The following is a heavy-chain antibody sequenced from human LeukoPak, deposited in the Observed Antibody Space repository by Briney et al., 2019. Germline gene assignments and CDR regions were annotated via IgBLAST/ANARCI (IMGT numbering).Heavy chain of an antibody. CDR3: ARHNFWSGPFDY. D-gene: IGHD3-3*01. Sequence: LGASVKVSCKASEGTFSSYAISWVRQAPGQGLEWMGGIIPIFGTANYAQKFQGRVTITTDESTSTAYMELSSLRSEDTAVYYCARHNFWSGPFDYWGQGTLVTVSS. CDR2: IIPIFGTA. J-gene: IGHJ4*02. CDR1: EGTFSSYA. V-gene: IGHV1-69*05.